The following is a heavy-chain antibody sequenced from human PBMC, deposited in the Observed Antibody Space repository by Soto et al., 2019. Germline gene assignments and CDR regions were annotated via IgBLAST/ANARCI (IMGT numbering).Heavy chain of an antibody. CDR3: ARDRRDYVNYYYYYYMDV. V-gene: IGHV4-59*01. D-gene: IGHD4-17*01. J-gene: IGHJ6*03. CDR2: IYYSGST. CDR1: GGSIISYY. Sequence: PSETLSLTCTVSGGSIISYYWSWILQPPGKGLEWIGYIYYSGSTNYNPSLKSRVTISVDTSKNQFSLKLSSVTAADTAVYYCARDRRDYVNYYYYYYMDVWGKGTTVTVSS.